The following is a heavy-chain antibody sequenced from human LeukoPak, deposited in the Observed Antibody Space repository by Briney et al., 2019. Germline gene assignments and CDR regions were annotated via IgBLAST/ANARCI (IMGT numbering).Heavy chain of an antibody. D-gene: IGHD4-17*01. V-gene: IGHV3-48*01. J-gene: IGHJ4*02. CDR2: ISSGSSAI. CDR1: GFTFSSYS. CDR3: ARVGNGDPGDFDY. Sequence: GGSLRLSCAASGFTFSSYSMDWVRQAPGKGLEWISYISSGSSAIFYADSVKGRFTTSRDNARNSLYLQMNSLRAGDTAVYYCARVGNGDPGDFDYWGQGTLVTVSS.